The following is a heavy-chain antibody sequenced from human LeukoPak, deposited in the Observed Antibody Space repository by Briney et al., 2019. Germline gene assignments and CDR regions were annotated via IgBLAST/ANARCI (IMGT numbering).Heavy chain of an antibody. J-gene: IGHJ4*02. Sequence: GGSLRLSCAASGFTFSSYWMSWVRQAPGKGLEWVSVIYSGGSTYYADSVKGRFTISRDNSKNTLYLQMNSLRADDTAVYYCAKGEYYYDSSGYSIGNWGQGTLVTVSS. CDR2: IYSGGST. CDR1: GFTFSSYW. CDR3: AKGEYYYDSSGYSIGN. V-gene: IGHV3-53*01. D-gene: IGHD3-22*01.